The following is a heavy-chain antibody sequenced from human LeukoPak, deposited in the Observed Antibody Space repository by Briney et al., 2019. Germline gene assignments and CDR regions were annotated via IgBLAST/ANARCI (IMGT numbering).Heavy chain of an antibody. CDR2: IYYSGST. J-gene: IGHJ4*02. D-gene: IGHD1-7*01. CDR1: GGSISSYY. V-gene: IGHV4-59*01. CDR3: ARVSPYNWNYGGYFDY. Sequence: SETLSLTCTVSGGSISSYYWSWIRQPPGKGLEWIGYIYYSGSTNYNPSLKSRVTISVDTSKNQFSLKLSSVTAADTAVYYCARVSPYNWNYGGYFDYWGQGTLVTVSS.